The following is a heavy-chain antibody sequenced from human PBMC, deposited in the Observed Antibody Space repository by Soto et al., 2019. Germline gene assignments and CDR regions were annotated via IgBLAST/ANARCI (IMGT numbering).Heavy chain of an antibody. CDR1: GGSISSYY. J-gene: IGHJ5*02. D-gene: IGHD3-22*01. Sequence: PSETLSLTCTVSGGSISSYYWSWIRQPPGKGLEWIGYIYYSGSTNYNPSLKSRVTISVDTSKNQFSLKLSSVTAADTAVYYCARDSSGYYENWFDTWGQGTLVTVSS. CDR3: ARDSSGYYENWFDT. V-gene: IGHV4-59*01. CDR2: IYYSGST.